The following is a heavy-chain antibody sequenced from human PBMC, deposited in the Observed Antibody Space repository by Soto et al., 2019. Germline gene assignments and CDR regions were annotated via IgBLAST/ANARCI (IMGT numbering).Heavy chain of an antibody. Sequence: QLLESGGGFVQPGGSLRLSCVASGFTFSNFAMAWVRQAPGEGLEWVSAISGSGDDTFYADSMKGRFTISRDNSKDTLYLQINSLRAEDTAVCYCANPIPKTGTTFGFWGQGTLVTVSS. CDR1: GFTFSNFA. CDR2: ISGSGDDT. J-gene: IGHJ4*02. D-gene: IGHD1-1*01. CDR3: ANPIPKTGTTFGF. V-gene: IGHV3-23*01.